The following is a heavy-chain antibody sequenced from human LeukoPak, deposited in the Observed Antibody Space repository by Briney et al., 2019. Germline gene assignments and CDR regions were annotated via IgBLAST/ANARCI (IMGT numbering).Heavy chain of an antibody. Sequence: GGSLRLSCAASGFTVNNNYMNWVRQAPGKGLEWVSLIYSGDSTYYADSVKGRFIISRDNSKNTLYLQMNSLRAEDTAVYCRAREVATGFSCFDYWGQGTLVTVSS. V-gene: IGHV3-53*01. D-gene: IGHD2-21*02. CDR1: GFTVNNNY. CDR3: AREVATGFSCFDY. CDR2: IYSGDST. J-gene: IGHJ4*02.